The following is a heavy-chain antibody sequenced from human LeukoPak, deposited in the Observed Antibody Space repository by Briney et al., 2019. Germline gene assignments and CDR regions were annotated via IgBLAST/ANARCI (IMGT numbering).Heavy chain of an antibody. Sequence: GGSLRLSCTPSGFNFWDYGMSWVPHAPGEGVEWVSAISGSGGSTYYADSVKGRFTISRDNSKNTLYPQMNNLRAQDTAVYYLAKGGGDSSGYYTRRYNYFMDVWGKGTTVTVSS. CDR3: AKGGGDSSGYYTRRYNYFMDV. J-gene: IGHJ6*03. D-gene: IGHD3-22*01. CDR2: ISGSGGST. V-gene: IGHV3-23*01. CDR1: GFNFWDYG.